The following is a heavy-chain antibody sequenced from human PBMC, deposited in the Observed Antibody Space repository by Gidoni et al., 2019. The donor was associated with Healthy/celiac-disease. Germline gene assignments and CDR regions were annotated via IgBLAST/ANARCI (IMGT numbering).Heavy chain of an antibody. V-gene: IGHV4-59*01. J-gene: IGHJ3*02. D-gene: IGHD1-26*01. CDR1: GGSISSYY. CDR2: IYYSGST. Sequence: QVQLQESGPGLVKPSETLSLTCTVSGGSISSYYWSWIRQPPGKGLEWIGYIYYSGSTNYNPSLKSRVTISVDTSKNQFSLKLSSVTAADTAVYYCARAGVYWMGLDAFDIWGQGTMVTVSS. CDR3: ARAGVYWMGLDAFDI.